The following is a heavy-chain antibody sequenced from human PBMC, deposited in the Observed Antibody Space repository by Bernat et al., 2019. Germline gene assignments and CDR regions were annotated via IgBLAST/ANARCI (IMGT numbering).Heavy chain of an antibody. D-gene: IGHD3-10*02. CDR2: IYYSGST. CDR1: GGSISSGGYY. Sequence: QVQLQESGPGLVKPSQTLSLTCTVSGGSISSGGYYWSWIRQHPGKDLEWIGYIYYSGSTYYNPSLKSRVTISVDTSKNQFSLKLSSVTAADTAVYYCARVSARFGEFPTRTAFDYWGQGTLVTVSS. CDR3: ARVSARFGEFPTRTAFDY. V-gene: IGHV4-31*03. J-gene: IGHJ4*02.